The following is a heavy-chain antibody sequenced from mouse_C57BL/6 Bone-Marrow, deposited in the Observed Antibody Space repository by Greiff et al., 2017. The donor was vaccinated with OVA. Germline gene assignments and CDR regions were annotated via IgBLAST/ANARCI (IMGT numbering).Heavy chain of an antibody. CDR1: GYTFTSYW. J-gene: IGHJ2*01. CDR2: IHPSVSDT. D-gene: IGHD2-5*01. V-gene: IGHV1-74*01. Sequence: QVQLQQPGAELVKPGASVKVSCKASGYTFTSYWMHWVKQRPGQGLEWIGRIHPSVSDTNYNQKFKGKATLTVDKSSSTAYMQLSSLTSEDSAVYYCAICSNYVLFDYWCQGTTLTVSS. CDR3: AICSNYVLFDY.